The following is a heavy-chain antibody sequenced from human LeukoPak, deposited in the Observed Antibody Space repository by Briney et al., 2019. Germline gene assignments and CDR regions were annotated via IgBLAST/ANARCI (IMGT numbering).Heavy chain of an antibody. CDR3: ARDNSGSYYADAFDI. Sequence: ASVKVSCKASGYTFTSYGISWVRQAPGQGLEWMGWISAYNGNTNYAQKLQGRVTTTTDTSTSTAYMELRSLRSDDTAVYYCARDNSGSYYADAFDIWGQGTMVTVSS. CDR1: GYTFTSYG. J-gene: IGHJ3*02. V-gene: IGHV1-18*01. D-gene: IGHD1-26*01. CDR2: ISAYNGNT.